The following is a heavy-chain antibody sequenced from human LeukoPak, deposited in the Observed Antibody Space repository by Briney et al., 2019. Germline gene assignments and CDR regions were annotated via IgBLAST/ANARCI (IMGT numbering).Heavy chain of an antibody. CDR3: AGVPRRGERFDP. CDR2: ISSNGGST. CDR1: GFTFSSYA. Sequence: SGGSLRLSCAASGFTFSSYAMHWVRQAPGKGLEYVSAISSNGGSTYYANSVKGRFTISRDNSKNTLYLQMGSLRAEDMAVYYCAGVPRRGERFDPWGQGTLVTVSS. D-gene: IGHD3-10*01. J-gene: IGHJ5*02. V-gene: IGHV3-64*01.